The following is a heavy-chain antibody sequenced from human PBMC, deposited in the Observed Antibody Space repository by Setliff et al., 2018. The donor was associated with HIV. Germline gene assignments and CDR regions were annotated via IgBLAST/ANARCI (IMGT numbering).Heavy chain of an antibody. CDR2: INTDGSSA. CDR3: AKWDLR. CDR1: GFTFSNSW. D-gene: IGHD1-26*01. Sequence: LRLSCAASGFTFSNSWMHWVRQAPGKGLVWVSRINTDGSSATYADSVKGRFTVSRDNSKNTLYLQMNSLRAEDTAVYYCAKWDLRWGQGTMVTVSS. V-gene: IGHV3-74*03. J-gene: IGHJ3*01.